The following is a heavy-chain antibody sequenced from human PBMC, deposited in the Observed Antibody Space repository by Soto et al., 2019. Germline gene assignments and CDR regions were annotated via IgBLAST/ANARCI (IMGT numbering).Heavy chain of an antibody. D-gene: IGHD3-10*01. CDR3: ARTAAVRGGRSGWFDP. J-gene: IGHJ5*02. V-gene: IGHV4-30-4*01. CDR1: GGSISSGDYY. Sequence: PSETLSLTCTVSGGSISSGDYYWSWIRRPPGKGLEWIGYIYYSGSTYYNPSLKSRVTISVDTSKNQFSLKLSSVTAADTAVYYCARTAAVRGGRSGWFDPWGQGTLVTVSS. CDR2: IYYSGST.